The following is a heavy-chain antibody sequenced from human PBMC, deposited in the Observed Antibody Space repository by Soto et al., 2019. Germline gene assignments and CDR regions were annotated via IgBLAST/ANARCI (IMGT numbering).Heavy chain of an antibody. CDR1: GITVSSGTYY. V-gene: IGHV4-61*01. Sequence: SETLSLTCTVSGITVSSGTYYWSWIRQPSGLGREWIGYFHDSGNTKYNPALTKRVTISIDTSKNQSSLKLTSVTAADTGIYYCASGERGDTILGVPTVAYYYGVDVWGQGTTVTVSS. D-gene: IGHD3-3*01. J-gene: IGHJ6*02. CDR3: ASGERGDTILGVPTVAYYYGVDV. CDR2: FHDSGNT.